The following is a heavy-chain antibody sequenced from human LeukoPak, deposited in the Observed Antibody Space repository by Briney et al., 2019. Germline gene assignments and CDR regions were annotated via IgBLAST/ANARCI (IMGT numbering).Heavy chain of an antibody. V-gene: IGHV3-7*05. D-gene: IGHD3-9*01. CDR2: IRQDGSEK. CDR3: ARGCILTGYYTPYYFDY. CDR1: GFTFSSYW. Sequence: QPGGSLRLSCAASGFTFSSYWMCWVRQAPGKGLEWVANIRQDGSEKYYVDSVKGRFTISRDNAKNSLYLQMNSLRADDTAVYYCARGCILTGYYTPYYFDYWGQGTLVTVSS. J-gene: IGHJ4*02.